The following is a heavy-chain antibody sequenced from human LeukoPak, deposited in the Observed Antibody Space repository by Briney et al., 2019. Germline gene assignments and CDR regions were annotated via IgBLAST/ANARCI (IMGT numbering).Heavy chain of an antibody. V-gene: IGHV4-34*01. CDR1: GGSFSGYY. D-gene: IGHD3-3*02. J-gene: IGHJ6*03. CDR3: ARISPPMDV. Sequence: PSETLSHTCAVYGGSFSGYYWSWIRQPPGKGLEWIGEINHSGSTNYNPSLKSRVTISVDTSKNQFSLKLSSVTAADTAVYYCARISPPMDVWGKGTTVTVSS. CDR2: INHSGST.